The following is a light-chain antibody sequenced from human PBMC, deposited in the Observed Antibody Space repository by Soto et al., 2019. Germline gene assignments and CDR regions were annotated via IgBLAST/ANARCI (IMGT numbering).Light chain of an antibody. J-gene: IGKJ1*01. CDR3: MQALQSPRT. CDR2: LGS. CDR1: QSLLHSNGYNY. Sequence: DIVMTQSPLSLPVTPGEPASISCRSSQSLLHSNGYNYLDWYLQKTGQSPQILIYLGSNRSSGVPDRFSGSGSGTDFTLKISRVEAEDVGVYYCMQALQSPRTFGQGTKVEIK. V-gene: IGKV2-28*01.